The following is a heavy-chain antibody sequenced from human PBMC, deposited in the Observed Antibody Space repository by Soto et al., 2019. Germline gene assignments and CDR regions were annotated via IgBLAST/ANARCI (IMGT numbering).Heavy chain of an antibody. J-gene: IGHJ4*02. V-gene: IGHV4-31*03. CDR3: ARSPEATVTAFDY. CDR2: IYYSGST. D-gene: IGHD4-17*01. CDR1: GGSISSGGYY. Sequence: QVQLQESGPGLVKPSQTLSLPCTVSGGSISSGGYYWSWIRQHPWKSLEWIGYIYYSGSTYYKPYLKSRVTISVDTSKNQFSLKLSSVTAAYTAVYYCARSPEATVTAFDYWGQGTLVTVSS.